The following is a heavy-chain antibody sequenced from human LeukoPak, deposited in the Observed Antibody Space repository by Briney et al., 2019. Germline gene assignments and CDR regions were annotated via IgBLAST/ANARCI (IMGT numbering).Heavy chain of an antibody. CDR3: ARAPYYYYGMDV. J-gene: IGHJ6*02. V-gene: IGHV4-34*01. CDR1: GFTFSSYA. Sequence: GSLRLSCAASGFTFSSYAMSWIRQPPGKGLEWIGEINHSGSTNYNPSLKSRVTISVDTSKNQFSLKLSSVTAADTAVYYCARAPYYYYGMDVWGQGTTVTVSS. CDR2: INHSGST.